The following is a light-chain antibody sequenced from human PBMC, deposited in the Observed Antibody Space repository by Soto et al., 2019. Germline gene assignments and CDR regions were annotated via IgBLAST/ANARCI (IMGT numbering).Light chain of an antibody. J-gene: IGKJ3*01. V-gene: IGKV3-20*01. CDR2: GAS. CDR3: QQYGSSPPFT. Sequence: EIVLTQSPGTLSLSPGERATLSCRASQSVYSSYLAWYQHKPGQAPRLLIYGASSRATGIPDRFSGSGSGTDFSLSISRLEPEDFAVYYCQQYGSSPPFTFGPGTKVDIK. CDR1: QSVYSSY.